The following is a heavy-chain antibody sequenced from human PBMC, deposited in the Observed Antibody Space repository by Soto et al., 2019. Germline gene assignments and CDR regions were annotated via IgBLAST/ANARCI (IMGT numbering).Heavy chain of an antibody. V-gene: IGHV4-34*01. CDR3: ARGPPTIFGVVYYYYMDV. J-gene: IGHJ6*03. CDR2: INHSGST. CDR1: GGSFSGYY. D-gene: IGHD3-3*01. Sequence: SETLSLTCAVYGGSFSGYYWSWIRQPPGKGLEWIGEINHSGSTNYNPSLKSRVTISVDTSKNQFSLKLSSVTAADTAVYYCARGPPTIFGVVYYYYMDVWGKGTTVTVSS.